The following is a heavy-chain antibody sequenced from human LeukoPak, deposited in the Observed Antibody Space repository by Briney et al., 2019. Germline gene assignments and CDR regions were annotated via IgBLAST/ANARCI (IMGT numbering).Heavy chain of an antibody. J-gene: IGHJ4*02. V-gene: IGHV4-34*01. CDR1: GGSFSGYY. D-gene: IGHD1-14*01. CDR3: ARGTIYRRNDY. CDR2: INHSGST. Sequence: SETLSLTCAVYGGSFSGYYWSWIRQPPGKGLEWIGEINHSGSTNYNPSLKSQVTISVDTSKNQFSLKLSSVTAADTAVYYCARGTIYRRNDYWGQGTLVTVSS.